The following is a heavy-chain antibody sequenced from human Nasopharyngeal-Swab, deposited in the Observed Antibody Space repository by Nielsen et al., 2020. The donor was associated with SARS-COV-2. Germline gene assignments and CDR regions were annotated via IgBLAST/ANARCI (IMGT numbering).Heavy chain of an antibody. CDR3: ARHYDFWSGYYNSHFYGMDV. J-gene: IGHJ6*02. V-gene: IGHV3-7*01. CDR1: GFTFSSYW. D-gene: IGHD3-3*01. CDR2: IKHDGSAK. Sequence: ESLKISCAASGFTFSSYWMTWVRQAPGKGLEWVANIKHDGSAKYYADSVKGRLTISRDNAKSSLHLQMNSLRAEDTAVYYCARHYDFWSGYYNSHFYGMDVWGQGTTVTVSS.